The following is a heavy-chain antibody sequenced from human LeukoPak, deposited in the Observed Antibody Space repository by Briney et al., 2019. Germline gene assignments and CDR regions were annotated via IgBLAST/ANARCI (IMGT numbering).Heavy chain of an antibody. V-gene: IGHV4-4*02. CDR2: ILPSGST. J-gene: IGHJ4*02. CDR1: GGSISNNNW. Sequence: SETLSLTCTVSGGSISNNNWWSWVRQPPGKGPEWIGEILPSGSTNYNPSLRSRLTISIDKSKNQFSLKLTSVTAADTAVYYCATYYDTGGYKFNYWGQGTLVTVSS. CDR3: ATYYDTGGYKFNY. D-gene: IGHD3-22*01.